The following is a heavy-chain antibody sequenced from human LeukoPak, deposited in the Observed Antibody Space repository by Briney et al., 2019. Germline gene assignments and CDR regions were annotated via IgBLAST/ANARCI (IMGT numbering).Heavy chain of an antibody. Sequence: PGGSLRLSCAASGFTVSSNYMSWVRQAPGKGLEWVSLIYSGGSTYYVDSVKGRFTISRDNSKNRLYLQMNSLRAEDTAVYYCARSSSGAFDIWGQGTMVTVSS. V-gene: IGHV3-53*01. CDR1: GFTVSSNY. CDR2: IYSGGST. J-gene: IGHJ3*02. D-gene: IGHD6-6*01. CDR3: ARSSSGAFDI.